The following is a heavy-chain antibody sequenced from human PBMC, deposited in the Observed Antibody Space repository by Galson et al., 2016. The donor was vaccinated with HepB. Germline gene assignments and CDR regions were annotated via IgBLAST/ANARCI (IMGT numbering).Heavy chain of an antibody. V-gene: IGHV3-23*01. D-gene: IGHD5-18*01. CDR1: GFTFSSYA. Sequence: SLRLSCAASGFTFSSYAMNWVRQAPGKGLEWVSAISGSGSSTYYADSVKGRFTISRDKSSNTLYLQMNTLIAEDTAVYYCAKSVGIQLWLDHAFDIWGQGTMVTVSA. CDR3: AKSVGIQLWLDHAFDI. J-gene: IGHJ3*02. CDR2: ISGSGSST.